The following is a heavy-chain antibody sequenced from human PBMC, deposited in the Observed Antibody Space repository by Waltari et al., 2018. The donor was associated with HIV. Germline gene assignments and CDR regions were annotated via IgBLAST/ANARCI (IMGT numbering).Heavy chain of an antibody. V-gene: IGHV3-15*01. CDR3: TTDFGLSSGWPGY. J-gene: IGHJ4*02. CDR2: IKRETDGGTT. Sequence: EVQLVESGGGLVRPGGSLRLSCAASRFTFTNVSIGWVHHLPGKGLEGVGRIKRETDGGTTDYAAPVKGKFSISRYDSKNTLYLQINSLKTEDTAVYYCTTDFGLSSGWPGYWGLGTLVTVSS. D-gene: IGHD6-19*01. CDR1: RFTFTNVS.